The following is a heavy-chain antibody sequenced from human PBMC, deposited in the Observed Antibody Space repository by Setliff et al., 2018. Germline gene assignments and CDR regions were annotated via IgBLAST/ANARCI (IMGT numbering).Heavy chain of an antibody. D-gene: IGHD6-19*01. CDR3: ARGRAGHSGH. CDR2: INHSGST. J-gene: IGHJ4*02. Sequence: SETLSLTCAVYGGSFSGYYWSWIRQPPGKGLEWIGEINHSGSTNYNPSLKSRVTMSVDTSKNQFSLKLNSVTAADTAVYYCARGRAGHSGHWGQGTLVTVSS. CDR1: GGSFSGYY. V-gene: IGHV4-34*01.